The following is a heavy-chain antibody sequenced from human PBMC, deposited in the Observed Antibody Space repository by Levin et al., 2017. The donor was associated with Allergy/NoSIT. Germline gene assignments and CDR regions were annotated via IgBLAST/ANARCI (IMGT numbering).Heavy chain of an antibody. J-gene: IGHJ4*02. Sequence: NAGGSLRLSCAASGFTFSDYYMSWIRQSPGEGMEWVSFISNTGSAIYYADSVRGRFTISRDNARKSLYLQMNSLRADDTALYYCVAFYTNTWYPEGFDYWGQGTLVTVSS. V-gene: IGHV3-11*01. CDR3: VAFYTNTWYPEGFDY. CDR1: GFTFSDYY. CDR2: ISNTGSAI. D-gene: IGHD2-2*02.